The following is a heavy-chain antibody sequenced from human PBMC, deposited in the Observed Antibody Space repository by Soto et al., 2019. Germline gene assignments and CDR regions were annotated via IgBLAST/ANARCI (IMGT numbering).Heavy chain of an antibody. J-gene: IGHJ6*02. CDR3: ARDLNSKPTIFGVDQYYYYYGMDV. V-gene: IGHV4-59*01. Sequence: SETLSLTCTVSGGSISSYYWSWIRQPPGKGLEWIGYIYYSGSTNYNPSLKSRVTISVDTSKNQFSLKLSSVTAADTAVYYCARDLNSKPTIFGVDQYYYYYGMDVWGQGTTVTVSS. CDR2: IYYSGST. CDR1: GGSISSYY. D-gene: IGHD3-3*01.